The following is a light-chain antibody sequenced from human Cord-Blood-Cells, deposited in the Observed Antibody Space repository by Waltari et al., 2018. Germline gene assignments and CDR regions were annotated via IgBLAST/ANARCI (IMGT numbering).Light chain of an antibody. J-gene: IGLJ2*01. CDR3: SSYTSSSTLVV. Sequence: QSALTQPASVSGYPGQSITISRTGTSSDVGGYNYVSWYQQHPGKAPKLMIYDVSNRPSGVSNRFSGSKSGNTASLTISGLQAEDEADYYCSSYTSSSTLVVFGGGTKLTVL. V-gene: IGLV2-14*01. CDR1: SSDVGGYNY. CDR2: DVS.